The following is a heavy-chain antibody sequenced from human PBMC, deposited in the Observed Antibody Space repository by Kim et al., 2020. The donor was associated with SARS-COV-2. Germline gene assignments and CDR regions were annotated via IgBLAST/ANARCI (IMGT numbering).Heavy chain of an antibody. J-gene: IGHJ6*03. D-gene: IGHD6-6*01. CDR3: ARATVAARLRYYYYYMDV. V-gene: IGHV3-13*01. Sequence: VKGRFTISRENAKNSLYLQMNRLRAGDTAVYYCARATVAARLRYYYYYMDVWGKGTTVTVSS.